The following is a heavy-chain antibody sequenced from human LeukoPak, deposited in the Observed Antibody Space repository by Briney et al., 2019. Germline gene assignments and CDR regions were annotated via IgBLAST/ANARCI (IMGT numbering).Heavy chain of an antibody. CDR3: ARHSNHYYSMIFDI. V-gene: IGHV4-39*07. D-gene: IGHD3-22*01. Sequence: SETLSLTCTVSGGSISSSSYYWGWIRQPPGKGLEWIGSIYYSRSTYYNPSLKSRVTISVDRSKNQFSLKLSSVTAADTAVYYCARHSNHYYSMIFDIWGQGTMVTVSS. J-gene: IGHJ3*02. CDR1: GGSISSSSYY. CDR2: IYYSRST.